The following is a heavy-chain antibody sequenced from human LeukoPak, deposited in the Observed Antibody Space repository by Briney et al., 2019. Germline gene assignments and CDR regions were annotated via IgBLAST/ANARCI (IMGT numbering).Heavy chain of an antibody. J-gene: IGHJ3*02. D-gene: IGHD5-12*01. CDR2: IGSSGSTI. CDR3: RSGPTRSDAFDI. CDR1: GFTFSDYY. V-gene: IGHV3-11*04. Sequence: GGSLRLSCAASGFTFSDYYMSWIRQAPGKGLEWVSYIGSSGSTIYYADSVKGRFTISRDNAKNSLYLQMNSLRAEDTAVYYCRSGPTRSDAFDIWGQGTMVTVSS.